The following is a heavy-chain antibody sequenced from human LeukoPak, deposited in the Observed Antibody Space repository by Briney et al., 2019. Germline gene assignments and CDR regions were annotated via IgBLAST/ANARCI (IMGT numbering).Heavy chain of an antibody. Sequence: PSETLSLTCAVYGGSFSGYYRSWIRQPPGKGLEWIWEINHSGSTNYNPSLKSRVTISVDTSKNQFSLKLSSVTAADTAVYYCARVLSPEQYYYDSSGYYYRYYYGMDVWGQGTTVTVSS. D-gene: IGHD3-22*01. V-gene: IGHV4-34*01. J-gene: IGHJ6*02. CDR2: INHSGST. CDR1: GGSFSGYY. CDR3: ARVLSPEQYYYDSSGYYYRYYYGMDV.